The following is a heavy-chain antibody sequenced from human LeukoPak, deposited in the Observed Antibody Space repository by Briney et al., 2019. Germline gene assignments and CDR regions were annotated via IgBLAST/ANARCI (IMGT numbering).Heavy chain of an antibody. V-gene: IGHV3-43*02. Sequence: GGSLRLSCAASGFNFDDYAMHWVRQGPGKGLEWVSLISGDGSSSYYGDSLKGRFTISRDNSKNSLYLQMNSLRTEDTALYYCAKDDSNWSWALDDWGQGTLVTVSS. J-gene: IGHJ4*02. CDR3: AKDDSNWSWALDD. CDR1: GFNFDDYA. D-gene: IGHD3-16*01. CDR2: ISGDGSSS.